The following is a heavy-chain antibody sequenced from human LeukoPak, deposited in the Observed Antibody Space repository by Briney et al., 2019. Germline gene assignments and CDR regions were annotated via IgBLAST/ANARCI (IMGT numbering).Heavy chain of an antibody. CDR3: ARVNWGYVSDY. CDR1: GGSISSGGYY. Sequence: PSQTLSLTCTVSGGSISSGGYYWSWIRQPPGKGLEWIGYIYHSGSTYYNPSLKSRVTISVDRSKNQFSLKLSSVTAADTAVYYCARVNWGYVSDYWGQGTLVTVSS. D-gene: IGHD7-27*01. CDR2: IYHSGST. J-gene: IGHJ4*02. V-gene: IGHV4-30-2*01.